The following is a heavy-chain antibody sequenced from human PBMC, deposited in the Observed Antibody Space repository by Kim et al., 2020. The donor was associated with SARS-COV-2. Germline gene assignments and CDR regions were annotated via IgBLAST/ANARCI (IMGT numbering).Heavy chain of an antibody. Sequence: SETLSLTCTVSGGSISSYYWSWIRQPPGKGLEWIGYIYYSGSTNYNPSLKSRVTISVDTSKNQFSLKLSSVTAADTAVYYCARLGYGDYNYYGMDVWGQG. CDR3: ARLGYGDYNYYGMDV. CDR1: GGSISSYY. J-gene: IGHJ6*02. D-gene: IGHD4-17*01. V-gene: IGHV4-59*08. CDR2: IYYSGST.